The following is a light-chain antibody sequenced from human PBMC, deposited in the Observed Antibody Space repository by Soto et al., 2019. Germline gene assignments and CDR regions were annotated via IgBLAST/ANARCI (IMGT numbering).Light chain of an antibody. CDR1: QGMRSW. CDR3: PRSHTFAAT. V-gene: IGKV1D-12*01. Sequence: DIPMTQSPSSVSASVGDRVTITCRASQGMRSWLAWYQQRPGKAPKLLISAASSLQLAVPSRFSGSGSGTAFTLPISSLQPDDFAIYYCPRSHTFAATFGGGTRVEIK. J-gene: IGKJ4*01. CDR2: AAS.